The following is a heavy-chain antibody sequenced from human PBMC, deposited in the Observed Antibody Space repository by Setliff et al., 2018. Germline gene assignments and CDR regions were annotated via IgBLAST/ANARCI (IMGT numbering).Heavy chain of an antibody. Sequence: GSLRLSCTASGLSYTNDWVSWVRQAPGKGLEWLASINPDGSEKYYADSVKGRFTISRDNAKNSLSLQMNSLRTEDTAVYYCFGAGTCSYWGQGTLVTVSS. CDR3: FGAGTCSY. J-gene: IGHJ4*02. D-gene: IGHD3-10*01. CDR1: GLSYTNDW. V-gene: IGHV3-7*01. CDR2: INPDGSEK.